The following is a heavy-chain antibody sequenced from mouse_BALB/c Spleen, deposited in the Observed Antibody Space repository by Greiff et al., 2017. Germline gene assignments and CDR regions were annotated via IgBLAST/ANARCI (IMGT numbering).Heavy chain of an antibody. CDR1: GFTFSSYA. J-gene: IGHJ4*01. V-gene: IGHV5-6-5*01. CDR3: ASGYPFYAMDY. Sequence: EVQLQQSGGGLVKPGGSLKLSCAASGFTFSSYAMSWVRQTPEKRLEWVASISSGGSTYYPDSVKGRFTISRDNARNILYLQMSSLRSEDTAMYYCASGYPFYAMDYWGQGTSVTVSS. CDR2: ISSGGST.